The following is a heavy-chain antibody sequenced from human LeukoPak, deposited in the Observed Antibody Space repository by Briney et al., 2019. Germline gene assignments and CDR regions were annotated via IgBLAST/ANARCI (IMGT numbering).Heavy chain of an antibody. CDR1: GFTFSSCS. J-gene: IGHJ6*04. V-gene: IGHV3-21*01. CDR2: ISSSSSYI. CDR3: WVVAASYGMDV. D-gene: IGHD2-15*01. Sequence: GGSLRLSCAASGFTFSSCSMNWVRQAPGKGLEWVSSISSSSSYIYYADSVKGRFTISRDNAKNSLYLQMNSLRAEDTAVYYCWVVAASYGMDVWGKGTTVTVSS.